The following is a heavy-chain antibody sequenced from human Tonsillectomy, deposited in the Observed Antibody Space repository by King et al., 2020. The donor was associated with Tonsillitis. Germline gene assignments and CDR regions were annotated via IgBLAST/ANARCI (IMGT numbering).Heavy chain of an antibody. CDR2: IDSAGKT. D-gene: IGHD6-19*01. CDR3: GRERYSSGWYGDFD. J-gene: IGHJ4*02. V-gene: IGHV3-13*04. Sequence: QLVQSGGGLVQPGGSLRLSCAASGFSFRSYDMHWVRQPAGKGLEWVSVIDSAGKTYYTGAVKGRFTISRENAKNSLYLQMHSLRAGDTAVYYCGRERYSSGWYGDFDWDQGTLVTVSS. CDR1: GFSFRSYD.